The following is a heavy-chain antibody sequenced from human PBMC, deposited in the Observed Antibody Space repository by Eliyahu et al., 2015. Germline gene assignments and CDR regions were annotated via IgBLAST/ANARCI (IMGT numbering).Heavy chain of an antibody. Sequence: VQLVESGGGVVQPGRSLRLSCTASGFSFSTSGMHWVRQTPGKGLGWVALMSYDRNNKYYADSVKGRFTISTDESKNILYLQMNNVRPDDTAVYFCAKVGCSGTSCQFDHWGQGTRVTVSS. CDR2: MSYDRNNK. D-gene: IGHD6-6*01. CDR3: AKVGCSGTSCQFDH. V-gene: IGHV3-30*18. J-gene: IGHJ4*02. CDR1: GFSFSTSG.